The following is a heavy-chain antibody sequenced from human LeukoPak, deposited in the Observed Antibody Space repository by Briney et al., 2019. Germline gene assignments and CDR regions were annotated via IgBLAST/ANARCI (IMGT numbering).Heavy chain of an antibody. CDR2: ISGSGGST. CDR3: XKXLSXHGSYFPPGY. CDR1: GFTFSSYA. Sequence: PGGSLRLSCAASGFTFSSYAMSWVRQAPGKGLEWVSAISGSGGSTYYADSVKGRFTISRDNSKNTLYLQMNSLRAEDTAVYYCXKXLSXHGSYFPPGYWGQGTLVTVSS. D-gene: IGHD1-26*01. V-gene: IGHV3-23*01. J-gene: IGHJ4*02.